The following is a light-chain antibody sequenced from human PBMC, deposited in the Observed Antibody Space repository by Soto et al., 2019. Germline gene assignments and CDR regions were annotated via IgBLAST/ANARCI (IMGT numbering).Light chain of an antibody. CDR1: PSVSSN. V-gene: IGKV3-15*01. CDR2: GAS. J-gene: IGKJ1*01. Sequence: EIVMTQSPATLSVSPGERATLSFRASPSVSSNLAWYQQKPGQAPRLLIYGASTMATVSPARFSGSGSVTEFTLTISSLQSEYVAVYYCQPYNNWPWTFGQGTKVESK. CDR3: QPYNNWPWT.